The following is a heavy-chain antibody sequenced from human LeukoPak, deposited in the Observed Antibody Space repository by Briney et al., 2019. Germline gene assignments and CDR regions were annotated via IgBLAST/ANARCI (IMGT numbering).Heavy chain of an antibody. CDR2: IYPGDSDT. CDR1: GYSFTSYW. J-gene: IGHJ4*02. D-gene: IGHD3-22*01. Sequence: GASLKISCQGSGYSFTSYWIGWVRPMPGKGLEWMGIIYPGDSDTRYSPSFQGQVTISADKSISTAYLQWSSLKASDTAMYYCARWTYDMGPRYFDYWGQGTLVTVSS. V-gene: IGHV5-51*01. CDR3: ARWTYDMGPRYFDY.